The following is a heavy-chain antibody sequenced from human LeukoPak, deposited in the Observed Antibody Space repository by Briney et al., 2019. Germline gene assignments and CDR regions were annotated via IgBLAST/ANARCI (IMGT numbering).Heavy chain of an antibody. CDR1: GFTFNSYS. CDR3: ASQAYYDFWSGYFDYYYGMDV. Sequence: GGSLRLSCAASGFTFNSYSMNWVRQAPGKGLEWVSSISSSSSYIYYADSVKGRFTISRDNAKNSLYLQMNSLRAEDTAVYYCASQAYYDFWSGYFDYYYGMDVWGQGTTVTVSS. V-gene: IGHV3-21*01. D-gene: IGHD3-3*01. J-gene: IGHJ6*02. CDR2: ISSSSSYI.